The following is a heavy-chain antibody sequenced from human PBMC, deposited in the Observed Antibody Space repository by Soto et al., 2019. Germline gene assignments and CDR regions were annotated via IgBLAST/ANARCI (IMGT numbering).Heavy chain of an antibody. Sequence: PGGSLRLSCAASGFTFSSYSMNWVRQAPGKGLEWVSSISSSSSYIYYADSVNGRFTISRDNAKNSLYLQMNSLRAEDTAVYYCASIFGVVKRGGGYYGMDVWGQGTTVTVSS. CDR2: ISSSSSYI. CDR1: GFTFSSYS. J-gene: IGHJ6*02. D-gene: IGHD3-3*01. V-gene: IGHV3-21*01. CDR3: ASIFGVVKRGGGYYGMDV.